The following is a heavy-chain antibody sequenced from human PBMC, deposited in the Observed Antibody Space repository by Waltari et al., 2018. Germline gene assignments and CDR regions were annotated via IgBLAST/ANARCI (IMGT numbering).Heavy chain of an antibody. CDR3: ARGGRFLDWFDP. CDR2: IYSGGST. V-gene: IGHV3-53*01. CDR1: GFTVSRHY. J-gene: IGHJ5*02. D-gene: IGHD2-21*01. Sequence: EVQLVASGGGLLKPGGSLRLSCAASGFTVSRHYLSWVRQAPGKGLEWFSVIYSGGSTYYADSVKGRFTISRDNSKNTLYLQMNSLRDEDTAVYYCARGGRFLDWFDPWGQGTLVTVSS.